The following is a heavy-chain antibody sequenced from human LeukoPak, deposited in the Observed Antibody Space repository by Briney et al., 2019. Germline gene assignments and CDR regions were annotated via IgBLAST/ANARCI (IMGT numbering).Heavy chain of an antibody. V-gene: IGHV4-34*01. CDR3: ARWAGGSDY. J-gene: IGHJ4*02. D-gene: IGHD4-23*01. CDR2: INHSGST. CDR1: GGSFSGYY. Sequence: SETLSLTCAVYGGSFSGYYWSWIRQPPGKGLEWIGEINHSGSTNYNPSLKSRVTISVDTSKNQFSLKLSFVTAADTAVYYWARWAGGSDYWGQGTLVTVSS.